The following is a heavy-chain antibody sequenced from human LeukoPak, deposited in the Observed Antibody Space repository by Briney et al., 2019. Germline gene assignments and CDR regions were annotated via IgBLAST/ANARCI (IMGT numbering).Heavy chain of an antibody. D-gene: IGHD2-15*01. CDR3: ARLGYCSGSSCPTSYYNWFDP. V-gene: IGHV1-18*01. CDR2: ISAHNGNT. Sequence: ASVKVSCKASGYTFTSYAMNWVRQAPGQGLEWMGWISAHNGNTNYAQKLQGRVTMTTDTSTSTAYMELRSLRYDDTAVYYCARLGYCSGSSCPTSYYNWFDPWGQGTLVTVSS. J-gene: IGHJ5*02. CDR1: GYTFTSYA.